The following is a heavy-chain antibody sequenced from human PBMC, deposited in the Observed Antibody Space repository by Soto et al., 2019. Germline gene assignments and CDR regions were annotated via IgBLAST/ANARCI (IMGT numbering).Heavy chain of an antibody. CDR1: GFTFSYYA. D-gene: IGHD3-22*01. CDR2: ISGIRDYI. Sequence: GGSLRLSCAASGFTFSYYALHWVRRAPGKGLEWVSSISGIRDYIRYADSVKGRFTISRDNAKTSLYLQMNSLTAEDTAVYYCAREGVHNYNEYYFDYWGQGTLVTVSS. CDR3: AREGVHNYNEYYFDY. V-gene: IGHV3-21*06. J-gene: IGHJ4*02.